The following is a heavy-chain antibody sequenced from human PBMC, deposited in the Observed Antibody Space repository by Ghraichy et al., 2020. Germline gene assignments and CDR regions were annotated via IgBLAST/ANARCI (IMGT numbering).Heavy chain of an antibody. CDR2: ISRSGGST. J-gene: IGHJ4*02. CDR3: AKDGGRGVVVVADIDY. V-gene: IGHV3-23*01. D-gene: IGHD2-15*01. CDR1: GFTFSSYA. Sequence: GESLNISCAASGFTFSSYAMSWVRQPPGKGLEWVSAISRSGGSTYYADSVKGRFTISRDNSKNTLYLQMNSLRAEDTAVYYCAKDGGRGVVVVADIDYWGQGTLVTVSS.